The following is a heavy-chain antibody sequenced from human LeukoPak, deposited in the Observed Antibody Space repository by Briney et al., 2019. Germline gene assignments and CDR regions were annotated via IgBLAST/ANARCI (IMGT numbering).Heavy chain of an antibody. J-gene: IGHJ4*02. CDR2: ISGSGGST. V-gene: IGHV3-23*01. Sequence: GGSLRLSCAASGFTVSSKYMSWVRQAPGKGLEWVSAISGSGGSTYYADSVKGRFTISRDNSKNTLYLQMNSLRAEDTAVYYCAKSVATIGGVDYWGQGTLVIVSS. D-gene: IGHD5-12*01. CDR3: AKSVATIGGVDY. CDR1: GFTVSSKY.